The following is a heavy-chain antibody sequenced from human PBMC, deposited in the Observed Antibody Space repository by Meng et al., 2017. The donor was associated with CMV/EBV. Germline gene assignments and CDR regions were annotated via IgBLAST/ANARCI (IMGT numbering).Heavy chain of an antibody. D-gene: IGHD3-10*01. Sequence: SQTLSLTCVVYGGSFSGSYWNWIRQSPGKGLEWIGEINNSGGTYYNPSLETRVAISIDTSKKQFSLKLNSVTAADSAVYYCATRSISYRAEYYLQWGQGPLVTVSS. J-gene: IGHJ1*01. CDR1: GGSFSGSY. CDR2: INNSGGT. V-gene: IGHV4-34*01. CDR3: ATRSISYRAEYYLQ.